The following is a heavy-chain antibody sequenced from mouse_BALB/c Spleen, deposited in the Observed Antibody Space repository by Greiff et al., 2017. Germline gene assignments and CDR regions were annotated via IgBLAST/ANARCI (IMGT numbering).Heavy chain of an antibody. Sequence: EVQRVESGGGLVKPGGSLKLSCAASGFTFSSYTMSWVRQTPEKRLEWVATISSGGSYTYYPDSVKGRFTISRDNAKNTLYLQMSSLKSEDTAMYYCTRDWLGRPDYWGQGTTLTVSS. J-gene: IGHJ2*01. CDR3: TRDWLGRPDY. V-gene: IGHV5-6-4*01. D-gene: IGHD4-1*01. CDR1: GFTFSSYT. CDR2: ISSGGSYT.